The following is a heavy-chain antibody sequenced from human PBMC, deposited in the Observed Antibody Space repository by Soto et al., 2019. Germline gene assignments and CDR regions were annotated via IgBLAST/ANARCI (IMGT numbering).Heavy chain of an antibody. CDR3: ARWRYYYGSGSYYGMDV. CDR1: GGSISSYY. V-gene: IGHV4-34*01. D-gene: IGHD3-10*01. CDR2: INHSGST. J-gene: IGHJ6*02. Sequence: SETLSLTCTVSGGSISSYYWSWIRQPPGKGLEWIGEINHSGSTNYNPSLKSRVTISVDTSKNQFSLKLSSVTAADTAVYYCARWRYYYGSGSYYGMDVWGQGTTVTVSS.